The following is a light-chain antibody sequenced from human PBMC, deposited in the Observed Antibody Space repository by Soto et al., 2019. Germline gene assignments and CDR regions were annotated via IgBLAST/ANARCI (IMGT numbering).Light chain of an antibody. J-gene: IGLJ3*02. CDR2: EDN. CDR3: QSYDATNQV. CDR1: SGSIASNY. Sequence: NFMLTQPHSVSDSPGKTVIISCTRSSGSIASNYVQWYQQRPGSSPTTVIYEDNQRPSGVPDRFSGSIDSSSNSASLTISGLETEDEADYYCQSYDATNQVFGGGPQLTVL. V-gene: IGLV6-57*01.